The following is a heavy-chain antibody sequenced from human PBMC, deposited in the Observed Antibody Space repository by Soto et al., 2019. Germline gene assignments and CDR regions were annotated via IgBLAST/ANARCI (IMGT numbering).Heavy chain of an antibody. J-gene: IGHJ6*02. D-gene: IGHD5-18*01. Sequence: QVQLVQSGAEVKKPGSSVKVSCKASGGTFSSYAISWVRQAPGQGLEWMGGIIPIFGTANYAQKFQGRVTITADESTSTAYMELSSLRSEDTAVYYCARDGGYSYGYPRYYDYYGMDVWGQGTTVTVSS. CDR2: IIPIFGTA. CDR3: ARDGGYSYGYPRYYDYYGMDV. CDR1: GGTFSSYA. V-gene: IGHV1-69*01.